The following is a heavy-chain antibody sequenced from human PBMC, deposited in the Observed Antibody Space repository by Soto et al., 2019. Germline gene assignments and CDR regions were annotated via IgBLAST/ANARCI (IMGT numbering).Heavy chain of an antibody. V-gene: IGHV1-69*08. CDR1: GGTFSSYT. CDR2: IIPILGIA. CDR3: AREGGEGPSGKSSSGP. D-gene: IGHD2-15*01. J-gene: IGHJ5*02. Sequence: QVQLVQSGAEVKKPGSSVKVSCKASGGTFSSYTISWVRQAPGQGLEWMGRIIPILGIANYAQKFQGRVMHHRGIAKYEQKVQGIAPITADQSTSTAYMELSSLRSEDTAVYYCAREGGEGPSGKSSSGPWGQGTLVTVSS.